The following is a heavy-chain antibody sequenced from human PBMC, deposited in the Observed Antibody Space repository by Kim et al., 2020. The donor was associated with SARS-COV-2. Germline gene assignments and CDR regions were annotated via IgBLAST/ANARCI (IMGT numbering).Heavy chain of an antibody. V-gene: IGHV3-7*01. Sequence: GGSLRLSCAVSGITASGNYLTWVRQAPGKRPEWVASIYRDTSKYYSDASVRRLLITSKDTTNTLVLQQSNRMTEEDTAVYYCGITSSWGHGSLSTVS. CDR3: GITSS. CDR2: IYRDTSKY. J-gene: IGHJ4*01. D-gene: IGHD3-16*01. CDR1: GITASGNY.